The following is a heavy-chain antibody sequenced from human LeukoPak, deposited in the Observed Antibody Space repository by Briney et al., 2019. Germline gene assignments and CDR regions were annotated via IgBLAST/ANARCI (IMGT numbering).Heavy chain of an antibody. D-gene: IGHD3-3*01. V-gene: IGHV4-4*07. Sequence: SETLSLTCTVSGDSIINYYWSWIRQPAGKGLEWIGRINTSGSTNYNPSLKSRVTISVDTSKNQFSLKLSSVTAADTAVYYCARSADLDVYYDFWSGYRYWGQGTLVTVSS. CDR1: GDSIINYY. CDR2: INTSGST. J-gene: IGHJ4*02. CDR3: ARSADLDVYYDFWSGYRY.